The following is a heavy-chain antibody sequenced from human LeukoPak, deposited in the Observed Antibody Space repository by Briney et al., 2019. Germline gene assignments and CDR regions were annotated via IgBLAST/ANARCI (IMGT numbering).Heavy chain of an antibody. V-gene: IGHV1-69*13. CDR1: GGTFSSYA. CDR3: ARVGSIAVAGPLFDY. Sequence: SVKVSCKASGGTFSSYAISWVRQAPGQGLEWMGGTIPIFGTANYAQKFQGRVTITADESTSTAYMELSSLRSEDTAVYYCARVGSIAVAGPLFDYWGQGTLVTVSS. J-gene: IGHJ4*02. D-gene: IGHD6-19*01. CDR2: TIPIFGTA.